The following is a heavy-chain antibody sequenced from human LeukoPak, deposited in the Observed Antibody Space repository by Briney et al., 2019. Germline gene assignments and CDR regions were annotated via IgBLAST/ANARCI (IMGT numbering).Heavy chain of an antibody. D-gene: IGHD2-15*01. J-gene: IGHJ6*02. CDR2: INHSGST. Sequence: SETLSLTCIVSGGSINSGAYFWRWIRQPPGQGLAWIGEINHSGSTNYNPSLKSRVTISVDTSKNQFSLKLSSVTAADTAVYYCARDVVVAATSYGMDVWGQGTTVTVSS. CDR1: GGSINSGAYF. V-gene: IGHV4-39*07. CDR3: ARDVVVAATSYGMDV.